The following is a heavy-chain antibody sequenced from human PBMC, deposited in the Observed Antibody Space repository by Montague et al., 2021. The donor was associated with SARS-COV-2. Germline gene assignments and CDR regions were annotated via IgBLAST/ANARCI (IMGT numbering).Heavy chain of an antibody. D-gene: IGHD2-8*01. V-gene: IGHV4-39*01. CDR1: GGSISSPDYY. CDR3: ARQLPCCCTTNKCYSYYFDG. Sequence: SETLSLTCTVSGGSISSPDYYWGWIRQSPGKGLEWIGSISYTGRTYYNPSLRSRVTFSMDTSKNQFSLSLSSVTVADTAVYFCARQLPCCCTTNKCYSYYFDGWGQGTLVTVSS. CDR2: ISYTGRT. J-gene: IGHJ4*02.